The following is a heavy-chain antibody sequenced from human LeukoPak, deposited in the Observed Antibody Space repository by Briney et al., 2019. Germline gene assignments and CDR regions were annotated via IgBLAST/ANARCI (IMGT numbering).Heavy chain of an antibody. J-gene: IGHJ3*02. CDR2: ISGSGGST. V-gene: IGHV3-23*01. CDR3: AKRPRFLEWLLLFGAFDI. CDR1: GFTFSSYA. Sequence: AGGSLRLSCAASGFTFSSYAMSWVRQAPGKGLEWVSAISGSGGSTYYADSVKGRFTISRDNSKNTLYLQMNSLRAEDTAVYYCAKRPRFLEWLLLFGAFDIWGQGTMVTVSS. D-gene: IGHD3-3*01.